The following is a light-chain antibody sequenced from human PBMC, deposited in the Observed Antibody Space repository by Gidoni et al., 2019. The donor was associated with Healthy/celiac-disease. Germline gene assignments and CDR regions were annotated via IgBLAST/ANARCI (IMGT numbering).Light chain of an antibody. J-gene: IGKJ3*01. V-gene: IGKV3-15*01. CDR1: QSVSSN. Sequence: EIVMKQSPATLSVSPGERATLSCRASQSVSSNLAWYQQKPGQAPRLLIYGASTRATGIPARFSGSGSGTEFTLTISSLQSEDFAVYYCQQYNNGFTFXPXTKVDIK. CDR2: GAS. CDR3: QQYNNGFT.